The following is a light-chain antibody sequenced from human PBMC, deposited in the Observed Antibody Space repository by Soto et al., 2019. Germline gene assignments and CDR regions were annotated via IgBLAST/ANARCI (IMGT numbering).Light chain of an antibody. CDR3: QQYGSSPRT. V-gene: IGKV3-20*01. CDR2: DAS. CDR1: QSVSSSY. Sequence: EIVLTQSPGTQSLSPGERATLSGRASQSVSSSYLAWYQQKPGQAPRLLIYDASSRATGIPDRFSGSGSGTDFTLTISRLEPEDFAVYYCQQYGSSPRTFGQGTKVEIK. J-gene: IGKJ1*01.